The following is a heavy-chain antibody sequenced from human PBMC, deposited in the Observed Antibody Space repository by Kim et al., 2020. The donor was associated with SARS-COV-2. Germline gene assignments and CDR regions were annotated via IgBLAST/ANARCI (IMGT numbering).Heavy chain of an antibody. CDR3: ATWLYGSGSYSGFDY. CDR1: GYTLTELS. CDR2: FDPEDGET. J-gene: IGHJ4*02. D-gene: IGHD3-10*01. Sequence: ASVKVSCRVSGYTLTELSMHWVRQAPGKGLEWMGGFDPEDGETIYAQKFQGRVTMTEDTSTDTAYMELSSLRSEDTAVYYCATWLYGSGSYSGFDYWGQGTLVTVSS. V-gene: IGHV1-24*01.